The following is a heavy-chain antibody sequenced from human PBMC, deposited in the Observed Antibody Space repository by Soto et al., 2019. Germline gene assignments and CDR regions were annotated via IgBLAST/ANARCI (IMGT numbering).Heavy chain of an antibody. V-gene: IGHV1-69*13. Sequence: VASVKVSCKASGGTFSSYRINWVRQAPGQGLEWVGGIVPIYRTADYAQKFQGRVTITADESARTSYMELRSLKPQDTAVYYCVRDSGAKLSSSWGQGTPVTVSS. CDR1: GGTFSSYR. CDR2: IVPIYRTA. D-gene: IGHD6-13*01. CDR3: VRDSGAKLSSS. J-gene: IGHJ4*01.